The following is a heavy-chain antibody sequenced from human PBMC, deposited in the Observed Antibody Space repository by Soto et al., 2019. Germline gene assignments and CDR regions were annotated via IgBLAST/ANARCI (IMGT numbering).Heavy chain of an antibody. CDR3: ARATVLRQFGAPREVDAFDI. CDR2: FIPVLGIP. Sequence: QVQLVQSGAEVKKPGSSVKVSCQASGGTFGSQSISWVRQTPGHGFEWMGRFIPVLGIPNYVQTFQPRVTFTADKSTNTAFMELRSLKPEDTAVYYCARATVLRQFGAPREVDAFDIWGQGTKVIVSS. CDR1: GGTFGSQS. V-gene: IGHV1-69*02. D-gene: IGHD3-16*01. J-gene: IGHJ3*02.